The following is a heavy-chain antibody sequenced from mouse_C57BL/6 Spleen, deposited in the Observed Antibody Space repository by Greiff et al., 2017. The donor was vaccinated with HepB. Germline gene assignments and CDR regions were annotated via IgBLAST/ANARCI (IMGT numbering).Heavy chain of an antibody. V-gene: IGHV1-64*01. D-gene: IGHD1-1*01. CDR2: IHPNSGST. CDR3: ARWTTVAPWYFDV. CDR1: GYTFTSYW. Sequence: QVQLQQSGAELVKPGASVKLSCKASGYTFTSYWMHWVKQRPGQGLEWIGMIHPNSGSTNYNEKFKSKATLTVDKSSSTAYMQLSSLTSEDSAVYYCARWTTVAPWYFDVWGTGTTVTVSS. J-gene: IGHJ1*03.